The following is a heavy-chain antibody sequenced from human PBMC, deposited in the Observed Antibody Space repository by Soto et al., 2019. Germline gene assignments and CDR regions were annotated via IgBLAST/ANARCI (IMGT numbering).Heavy chain of an antibody. V-gene: IGHV4-30-4*01. CDR1: GASISSSAYY. D-gene: IGHD3-10*02. J-gene: IGHJ6*02. CDR3: ARYTFGHDREYHYAMDV. Sequence: SETLSLTCTVSGASISSSAYYWSWVRQPPGKGLEWIGYIFHSGSAYYNPSLKGRVTISVDTSKNQFSLKLTSVTAADTAVFYCARYTFGHDREYHYAMDVWGQGTTVTVSS. CDR2: IFHSGSA.